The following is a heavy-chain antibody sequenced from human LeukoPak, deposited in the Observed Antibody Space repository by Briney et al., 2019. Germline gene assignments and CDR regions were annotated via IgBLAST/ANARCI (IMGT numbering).Heavy chain of an antibody. V-gene: IGHV3-21*04. CDR1: EFTFSDYN. Sequence: GGSLRLSCAASEFTFSDYNMHWVRQAPGKGLEWVSYISSSSSYRYYADSVKGRFTISRDNSKNTLYLQMNSLRAEDTAVYYCAKGPVTIFGVTIPKGYFDYWGQGTLVTVSS. D-gene: IGHD3-3*01. CDR3: AKGPVTIFGVTIPKGYFDY. J-gene: IGHJ4*02. CDR2: ISSSSSYR.